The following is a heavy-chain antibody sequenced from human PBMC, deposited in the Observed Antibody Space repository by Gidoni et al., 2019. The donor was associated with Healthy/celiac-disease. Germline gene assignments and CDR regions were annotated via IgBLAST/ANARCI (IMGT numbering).Heavy chain of an antibody. CDR1: GVTFSSYS. V-gene: IGHV1-69*01. J-gene: IGHJ5*02. Sequence: QVQLVQSGAEVKKPGSSVKVSCKASGVTFSSYSISWVRPSPGQGLEWMGGIIPIFGTANYAQKFQGRVTITADESTSTAYMELSSLRSEDTAVYYCARGKKRYCSSTSCYTGFNVGHWFDPWGQGTLVTVSS. CDR2: IIPIFGTA. CDR3: ARGKKRYCSSTSCYTGFNVGHWFDP. D-gene: IGHD2-2*02.